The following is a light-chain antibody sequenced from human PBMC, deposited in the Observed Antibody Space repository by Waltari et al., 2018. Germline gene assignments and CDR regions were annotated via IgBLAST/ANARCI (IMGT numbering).Light chain of an antibody. Sequence: QSALTQPHSVSGSPGQSVTISCTGTSSDVGYYNFVSWYQQHPGKAPKLTVYDFTKRPSGVPDRFSGSKSGNTASLTISGLQAEDEADYYCCSYAGNYIFIFATGTKVTVL. J-gene: IGLJ1*01. CDR1: SSDVGYYNF. CDR2: DFT. V-gene: IGLV2-11*01. CDR3: CSYAGNYIFI.